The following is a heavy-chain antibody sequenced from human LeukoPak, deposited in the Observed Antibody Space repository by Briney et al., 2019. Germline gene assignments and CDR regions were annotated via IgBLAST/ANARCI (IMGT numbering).Heavy chain of an antibody. V-gene: IGHV4-59*01. J-gene: IGHJ6*04. D-gene: IGHD1-26*01. Sequence: SETPSLTCTVSGGSISSYYWCWSRQPPGKGLGWIGYMFYSGSANYNPSPQSRVTLSVESSKNQFSLKLTSVTVADPAVYFCARAPAGVPPWEIDVWGERTTVTLSS. CDR1: GGSISSYY. CDR3: ARAPAGVPPWEIDV. CDR2: MFYSGSA.